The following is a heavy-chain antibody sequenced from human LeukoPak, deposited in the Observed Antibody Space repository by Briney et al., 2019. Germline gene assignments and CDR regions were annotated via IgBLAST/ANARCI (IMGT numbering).Heavy chain of an antibody. CDR3: ARLYYGSGSYYSLDY. D-gene: IGHD3-10*01. CDR2: INPNSGGT. V-gene: IGHV1-2*02. Sequence: ASVKVSCKASGYTFTGYYMHWVRQAPGQGLEWMGWINPNSGGTNYAQKFQGRVTITRDTSISTAYMELSRLRSDDTAVYYCARLYYGSGSYYSLDYWGQGTLVTVSS. J-gene: IGHJ4*02. CDR1: GYTFTGYY.